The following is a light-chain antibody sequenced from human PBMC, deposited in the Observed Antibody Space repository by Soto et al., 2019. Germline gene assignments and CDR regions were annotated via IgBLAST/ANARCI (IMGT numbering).Light chain of an antibody. CDR3: SSSTSSSPRV. V-gene: IGLV2-14*03. Sequence: QSALTQPASVSGSPGQSITISCTGTSSDVGGYKYVSWYQQHPGKAPKLMIYDIRNRPSGVSNRFSGSKSGNTASLTISGLQDEDEADYYCSSSTSSSPRVFGTGTKLTVL. J-gene: IGLJ1*01. CDR2: DIR. CDR1: SSDVGGYKY.